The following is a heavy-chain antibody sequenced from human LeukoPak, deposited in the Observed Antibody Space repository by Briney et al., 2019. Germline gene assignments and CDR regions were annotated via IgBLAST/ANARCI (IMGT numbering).Heavy chain of an antibody. J-gene: IGHJ4*02. CDR1: GYTFTGYY. V-gene: IGHV1-2*02. D-gene: IGHD3-16*01. CDR2: INPNSGGT. CDR3: ASDSYLESVITNLGGGY. Sequence: ASVKVSCKASGYTFTGYYMHWVRQAPGQGLEWMGWINPNSGGTSYAQKFEGRVTMTRDTSITTAYMELSGLRSDDTAVNCFASDSYLESVITNLGGGYWGQGTLVTVSS.